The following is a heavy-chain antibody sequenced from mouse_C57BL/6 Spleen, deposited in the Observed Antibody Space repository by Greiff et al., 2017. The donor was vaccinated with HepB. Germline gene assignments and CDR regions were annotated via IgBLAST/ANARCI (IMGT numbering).Heavy chain of an antibody. J-gene: IGHJ2*01. CDR1: GYTFTSYG. CDR3: ERSYNYGSSPGYFDY. Sequence: VQLQQSGAELARPGASVKLSCKASGYTFTSYGISWVKQRTGQGLEWIGEIYPRSGNTYYNEKFKGKATLTADKSSSTAYMELRSLTSEDSAVYYCERSYNYGSSPGYFDYWGKGTTLTVSS. CDR2: IYPRSGNT. D-gene: IGHD1-1*01. V-gene: IGHV1-81*01.